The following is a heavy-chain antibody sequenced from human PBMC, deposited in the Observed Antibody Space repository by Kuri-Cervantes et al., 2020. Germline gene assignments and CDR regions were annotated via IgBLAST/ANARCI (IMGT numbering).Heavy chain of an antibody. J-gene: IGHJ6*02. CDR2: ISSSGSTI. CDR3: TRGPTGGVGGVNFYGMDV. Sequence: GGSLRLSCAASGFTFSDYYMSWIRQAPGKGLEWVSHISSSGSTIYYADSVKGRFTISRDNAKNSLYLQMNSLRAEDTAVYYCTRGPTGGVGGVNFYGMDVWGQGTTVTVSS. CDR1: GFTFSDYY. V-gene: IGHV3-11*01. D-gene: IGHD3-16*01.